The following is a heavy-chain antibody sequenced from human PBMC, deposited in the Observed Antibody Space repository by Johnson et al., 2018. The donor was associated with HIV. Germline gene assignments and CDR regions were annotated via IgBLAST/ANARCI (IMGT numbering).Heavy chain of an antibody. CDR3: ARAERSSSGVDAFDI. D-gene: IGHD6-6*01. CDR2: ISKDGANN. V-gene: IGHV3-30*04. J-gene: IGHJ3*02. CDR1: GFTFSSYA. Sequence: QVQLVESGGGVVQPGRSLRLSCAASGFTFSSYAMHWVRQAPGKGLEWVAVISKDGANNYHADSVKGRFTISRDNSKNTLYLQMNSLRGEDTAVYYCARAERSSSGVDAFDIWGQGTMVTVSS.